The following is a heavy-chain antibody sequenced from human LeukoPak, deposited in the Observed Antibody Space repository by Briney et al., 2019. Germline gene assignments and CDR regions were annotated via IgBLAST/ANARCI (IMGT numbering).Heavy chain of an antibody. D-gene: IGHD2-2*01. CDR2: ITWNGDKT. V-gene: IGHV3-20*04. CDR1: GFTFYDYD. Sequence: PGGSLRLSCAASGFTFYDYDMSWVRQVPGKGLEWVSGITWNGDKTGYADSVKGRFAISRDNTKNSLYLQMSSLRAEDTALYYCARHPFCSSTAGCYFEAWFDPWGPGTLVTVSS. CDR3: ARHPFCSSTAGCYFEAWFDP. J-gene: IGHJ5*02.